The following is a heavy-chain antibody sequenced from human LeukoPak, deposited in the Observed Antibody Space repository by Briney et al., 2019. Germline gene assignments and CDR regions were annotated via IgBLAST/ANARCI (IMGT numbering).Heavy chain of an antibody. V-gene: IGHV4-39*07. CDR3: ARDSAPYLRLNWFDP. D-gene: IGHD3-10*01. CDR2: IYYSGST. Sequence: PSETLSLTCTVSGGSISSSSYYWGWIRQPPGKGLEWIGSIYYSGSTYYNPSLKSRVTISVDTSKNQFYLKLSSVTAADTAVYYCARDSAPYLRLNWFDPWGQGTLVTVSS. CDR1: GGSISSSSYY. J-gene: IGHJ5*02.